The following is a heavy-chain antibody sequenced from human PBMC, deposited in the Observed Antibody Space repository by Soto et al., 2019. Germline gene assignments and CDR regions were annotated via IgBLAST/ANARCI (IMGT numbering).Heavy chain of an antibody. CDR3: ARDWGYDILTGSPSFYYYGMDV. V-gene: IGHV4-39*02. J-gene: IGHJ6*02. CDR2: FYYTGVTYST. CDR1: GGAISSCGSY. Sequence: SETLSLTCTVSGGAISSCGSYCGWVRQPTGKGLEWIVSFYYTGVTYSTYYHPSLKRLVTIPVDTPKRHFSLNLRSVTAADTAVYYCARDWGYDILTGSPSFYYYGMDVWGQGTTVTSP. D-gene: IGHD3-9*01.